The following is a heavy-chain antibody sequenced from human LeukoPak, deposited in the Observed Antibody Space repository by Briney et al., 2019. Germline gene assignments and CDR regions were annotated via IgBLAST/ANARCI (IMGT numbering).Heavy chain of an antibody. Sequence: ASVKVSCKASGGTFSSYAISWVRQAPGQGLEWMGWISANNGNTNYAQNLQGRVTMTTDTSTSTAYMELRSLRSDDTAVYYCAGQMAAGTPYFFEYWGQGTLVTVSS. J-gene: IGHJ4*02. V-gene: IGHV1-18*01. CDR2: ISANNGNT. CDR3: AGQMAAGTPYFFEY. CDR1: GGTFSSYA. D-gene: IGHD6-13*01.